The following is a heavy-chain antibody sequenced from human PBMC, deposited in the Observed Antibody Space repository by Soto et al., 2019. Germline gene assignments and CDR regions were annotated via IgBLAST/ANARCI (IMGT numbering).Heavy chain of an antibody. CDR2: IIPVFGTP. CDR3: ARGRYYFNSSGYHYYFNY. D-gene: IGHD3-22*01. J-gene: IGHJ4*02. Sequence: SVKVSCKASGGTFSSDVISWVRQAPGQGLEWMGSIIPVFGTPNYAQKFQGTVTITAVKSTSTAFLELTSLRSEDTAVYFCARGRYYFNSSGYHYYFNYWGQGTLVTVPS. CDR1: GGTFSSDV. V-gene: IGHV1-69*06.